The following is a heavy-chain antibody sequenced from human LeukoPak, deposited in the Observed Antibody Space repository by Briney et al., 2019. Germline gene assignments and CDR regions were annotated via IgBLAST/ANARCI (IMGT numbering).Heavy chain of an antibody. CDR1: GGSISSSSYY. Sequence: SETLSPTCTVSGGSISSSSYYWGWIRQPPGKGLEWVGYIYYSGSTYYNPSLKSRVTISVDTSKVQFYVKLCSVTAADTAVYYCARLPYCYGSSGQKLYYFDYWGQGTLVTVSS. J-gene: IGHJ4*02. V-gene: IGHV4-30-4*08. CDR3: ARLPYCYGSSGQKLYYFDY. CDR2: IYYSGST. D-gene: IGHD3-22*01.